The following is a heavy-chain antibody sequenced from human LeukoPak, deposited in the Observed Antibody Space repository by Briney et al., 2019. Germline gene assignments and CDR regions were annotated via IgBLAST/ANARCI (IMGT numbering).Heavy chain of an antibody. D-gene: IGHD2-2*01. Sequence: AAEHVPRKASGYTFPSYHINWLRKATGPGVVWMGWMNLNSGNTVYAQKFQGRVTITRNTSISTAYMELSSLRSEDTAVYYCARASVVVVPAAINYYYYMDVWGKGTTVTVSS. CDR1: GYTFPSYH. CDR3: ARASVVVVPAAINYYYYMDV. CDR2: MNLNSGNT. J-gene: IGHJ6*03. V-gene: IGHV1-8*03.